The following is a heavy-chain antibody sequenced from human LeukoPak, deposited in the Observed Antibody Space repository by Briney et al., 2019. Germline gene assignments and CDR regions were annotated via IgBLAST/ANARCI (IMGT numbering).Heavy chain of an antibody. D-gene: IGHD6-19*01. J-gene: IGHJ4*02. CDR3: AKDMFTVAGTPVDY. CDR1: GFTFDDYT. V-gene: IGHV3-43*01. Sequence: GGSLRLSCAASGFTFDDYTMHWVRQAPGKGLEWVSLISWDGGSTYYADSVKGRFTISRDNSKNSLYLQMNSLRTEDTALYYCAKDMFTVAGTPVDYWGQGTLVTVSS. CDR2: ISWDGGST.